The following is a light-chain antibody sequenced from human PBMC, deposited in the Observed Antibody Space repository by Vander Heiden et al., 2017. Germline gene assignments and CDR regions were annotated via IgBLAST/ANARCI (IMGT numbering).Light chain of an antibody. Sequence: EMVLTQSPATLSLSPGERATLSCRASRSVSSYLAWYQQKPGQAPRLLIYDASNRATGIPARFSGSGSGTDFTLTISSLEPEDFAVYYCQQRSNWPLTFGGGTKVEIK. J-gene: IGKJ4*01. V-gene: IGKV3-11*01. CDR2: DAS. CDR1: RSVSSY. CDR3: QQRSNWPLT.